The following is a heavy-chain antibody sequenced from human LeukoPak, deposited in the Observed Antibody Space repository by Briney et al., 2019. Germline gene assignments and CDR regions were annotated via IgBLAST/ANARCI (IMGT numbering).Heavy chain of an antibody. CDR1: GGSISSYY. D-gene: IGHD2-2*01. Sequence: SETLSLTCTVSGGSISSYYWSWIRQPPGKGLEWIGYIYYSGSTNYNPSLKSRVTISVDTSKNQFSLKLSSVTAADTAVYYCARHAGYCSSTSCYVNYYYMDVWSKGTTVTVSS. J-gene: IGHJ6*03. CDR3: ARHAGYCSSTSCYVNYYYMDV. V-gene: IGHV4-59*08. CDR2: IYYSGST.